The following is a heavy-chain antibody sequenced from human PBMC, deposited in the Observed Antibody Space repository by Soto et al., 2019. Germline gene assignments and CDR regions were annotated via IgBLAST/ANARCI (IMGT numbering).Heavy chain of an antibody. D-gene: IGHD5-18*01. CDR3: AREMRTSYGTTAPGGY. CDR1: GGTFSSYA. Sequence: QVQLVQSGAEVKKPGSSVKVSCKASGGTFSSYAISWVRQAPGHGHEWMGGIIPIFGTANYAQKFQGRVTINADESTSTAYMELSSLRSEDTAVYYCAREMRTSYGTTAPGGYWGQGTLVTVSS. J-gene: IGHJ4*02. CDR2: IIPIFGTA. V-gene: IGHV1-69*01.